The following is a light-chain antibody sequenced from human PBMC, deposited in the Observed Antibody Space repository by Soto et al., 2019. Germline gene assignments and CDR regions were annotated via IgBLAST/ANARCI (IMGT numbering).Light chain of an antibody. CDR1: QSVSSY. J-gene: IGKJ3*01. V-gene: IGKV3-11*01. Sequence: EIVLTQSPATLSLSPGERATLSCRASQSVSSYLAWYQQKPGQAPRLLIYDASNRATGIPARFSGSGSGTDFTLTISSLEPEDFAVYYCQHRSNWLFTFGPGTKVDLK. CDR3: QHRSNWLFT. CDR2: DAS.